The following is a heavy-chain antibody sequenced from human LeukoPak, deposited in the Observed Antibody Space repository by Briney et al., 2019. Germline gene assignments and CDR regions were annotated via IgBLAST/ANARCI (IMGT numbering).Heavy chain of an antibody. Sequence: ASVKVSCKASGYTFTSYAMHWVRQAPGQRLEWMGWINAGNGNTKYSQEFQGRVTITRDTSASTAYMELSSLRSEDMAVYYCAREYGVAAAFGAFDIWGQGTMVTVSS. CDR3: AREYGVAAAFGAFDI. CDR1: GYTFTSYA. D-gene: IGHD6-13*01. J-gene: IGHJ3*02. V-gene: IGHV1-3*03. CDR2: INAGNGNT.